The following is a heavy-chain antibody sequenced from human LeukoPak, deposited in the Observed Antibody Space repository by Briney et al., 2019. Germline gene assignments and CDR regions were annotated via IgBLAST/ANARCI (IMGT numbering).Heavy chain of an antibody. D-gene: IGHD5-12*01. Sequence: ASVKVSCKASGYTFTSYDINWVRQATGQGLEWMGWMNPNSGNTGCAQKFQGRVTITRNTSISTAYMELSSLRSEDTAVYYCARSSGYDLRYYYYYMDVWGKGTTVTVSS. CDR2: MNPNSGNT. CDR1: GYTFTSYD. CDR3: ARSSGYDLRYYYYYMDV. J-gene: IGHJ6*03. V-gene: IGHV1-8*03.